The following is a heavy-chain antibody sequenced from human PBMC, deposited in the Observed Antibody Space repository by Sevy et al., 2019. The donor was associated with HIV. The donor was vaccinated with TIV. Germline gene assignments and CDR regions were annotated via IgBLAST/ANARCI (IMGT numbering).Heavy chain of an antibody. J-gene: IGHJ4*02. CDR3: ARDRGEILRSAFKS. D-gene: IGHD3-10*01. V-gene: IGHV3-33*08. CDR1: GFTFGEYE. CDR2: ISHDGRNHN. Sequence: GGSLRLSCAASGFTFGEYEMHWVRQAPGKGLEWVAVISHDGRNHNYNADFVKGRFTITRDNSKNMVKLQMNSQRVEDTVVYYCARDRGEILRSAFKSWGQGTLVTVSS.